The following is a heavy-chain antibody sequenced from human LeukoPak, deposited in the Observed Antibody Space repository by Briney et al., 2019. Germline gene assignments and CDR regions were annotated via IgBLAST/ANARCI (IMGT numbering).Heavy chain of an antibody. J-gene: IGHJ6*03. Sequence: GGSLRLSCAASGFTFSSYAMSWVRQAPGKGLEWVSAISGSGGSTYYADSVKGRFTISRDNSKNTLYPQMNSLRAEDTAVYYCAKGADIVVVPAAIGDYYYYMDVWGKGTTVTVSS. CDR2: ISGSGGST. D-gene: IGHD2-2*02. CDR3: AKGADIVVVPAAIGDYYYYMDV. CDR1: GFTFSSYA. V-gene: IGHV3-23*01.